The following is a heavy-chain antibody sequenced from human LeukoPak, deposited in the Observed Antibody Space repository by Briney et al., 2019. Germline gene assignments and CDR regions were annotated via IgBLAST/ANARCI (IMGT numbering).Heavy chain of an antibody. V-gene: IGHV3-23*01. J-gene: IGHJ3*02. CDR1: GFTFSTYA. CDR3: ARRAYNWGAFDI. CDR2: ISGSGGST. Sequence: QSGGSLRLSCAASGFTFSTYAMAWVRQAPGKGLEWVSAISGSGGSTYYADSVKGRFTISKDISKNTLYLQMNSLRAEDTAVYYCARRAYNWGAFDIWGQGTMVTVSS. D-gene: IGHD5-24*01.